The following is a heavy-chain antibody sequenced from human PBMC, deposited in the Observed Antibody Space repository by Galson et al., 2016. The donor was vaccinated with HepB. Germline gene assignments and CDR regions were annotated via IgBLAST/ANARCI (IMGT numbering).Heavy chain of an antibody. CDR3: ARDYYGGGSHRH. Sequence: QSGAEVKKPGESLKISCKGSGYTFTSYWVAWVRQMPGKGLEWMASVHPGEFDTRYSPSFQGQVTMSVDKSISTAYLQWSSLNASDTAMYYCARDYYGGGSHRHWGQGTLVTVSS. CDR1: GYTFTSYW. V-gene: IGHV5-51*01. D-gene: IGHD3-10*01. J-gene: IGHJ4*02. CDR2: VHPGEFDT.